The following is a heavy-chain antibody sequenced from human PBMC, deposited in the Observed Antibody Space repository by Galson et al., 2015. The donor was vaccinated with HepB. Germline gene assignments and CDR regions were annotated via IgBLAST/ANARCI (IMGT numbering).Heavy chain of an antibody. CDR3: ARDSEDYYSDSGAYASEY. CDR2: ITSSSSNA. V-gene: IGHV3-21*01. CDR1: GFTFSSYT. Sequence: SLRLSCAASGFTFSSYTMNWVRQAPGKGLEWVSSITSSSSNAYYSDSVKGRFTISRDNAKNPLYLQMNSLRAEDTAVYYCARDSEDYYSDSGAYASEYWGQGTLVTVYS. J-gene: IGHJ4*02. D-gene: IGHD3-22*01.